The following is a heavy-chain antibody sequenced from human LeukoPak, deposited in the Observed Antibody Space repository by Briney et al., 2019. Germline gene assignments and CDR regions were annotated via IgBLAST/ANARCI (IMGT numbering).Heavy chain of an antibody. V-gene: IGHV1-69*04. Sequence: SVKVSCKASGGTFSSYAISWVRQAPGQGLEWMGRIIPILGIANYAQKFQGRVTITADKSTSTAYMELSSLRSEDTAVYYCARDHGSGSYLIDGFDIWGQGTMVTVSS. CDR2: IIPILGIA. D-gene: IGHD3-10*01. CDR3: ARDHGSGSYLIDGFDI. J-gene: IGHJ3*02. CDR1: GGTFSSYA.